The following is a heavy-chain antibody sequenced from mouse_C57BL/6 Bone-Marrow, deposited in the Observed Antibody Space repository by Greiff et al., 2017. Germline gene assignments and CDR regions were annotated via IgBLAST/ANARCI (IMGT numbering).Heavy chain of an antibody. Sequence: EVQLVESGPGMVKPSQSLSLTCTVTGYSITSGYDWHWIRHFPGNKLEWMGYISYSGSTNYNPSLKSRISITHDTSKNHFFLKLNSVTTEDTATYYCARAHYSNWGFAYWGQGTLVTVSA. D-gene: IGHD2-5*01. CDR2: ISYSGST. J-gene: IGHJ3*01. CDR1: GYSITSGYD. CDR3: ARAHYSNWGFAY. V-gene: IGHV3-1*01.